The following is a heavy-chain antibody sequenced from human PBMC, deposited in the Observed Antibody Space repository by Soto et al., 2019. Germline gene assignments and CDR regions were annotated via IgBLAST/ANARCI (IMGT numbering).Heavy chain of an antibody. CDR1: GGSISSSNW. Sequence: QVQLQESGPGLVKPSGTLSLTCAVSGGSISSSNWWSWVCQPPGKGLEWIGEIYHSGSTYYNPSLKSRVTISVDKSKNKSSLKLSSVTAADTAVYYCARVWTTVTNWFDPWGQGTLVTVSS. V-gene: IGHV4-4*02. CDR2: IYHSGST. D-gene: IGHD4-17*01. J-gene: IGHJ5*02. CDR3: ARVWTTVTNWFDP.